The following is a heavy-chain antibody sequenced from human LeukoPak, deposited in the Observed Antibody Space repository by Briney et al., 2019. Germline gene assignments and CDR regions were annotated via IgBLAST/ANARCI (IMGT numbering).Heavy chain of an antibody. D-gene: IGHD3-10*01. CDR2: VSGSGGST. V-gene: IGHV3-23*01. CDR1: GFTYSRYA. Sequence: GGSLRLSCAASGFTYSRYAMSWVRQAPGKGLEWVSAVSGSGGSTYYADSVKGLFTISRDNSKNTLYLQMNSLRAEDTAVYYCAKRMIRGVNHDAFDLWGQGTMVTVSS. CDR3: AKRMIRGVNHDAFDL. J-gene: IGHJ3*01.